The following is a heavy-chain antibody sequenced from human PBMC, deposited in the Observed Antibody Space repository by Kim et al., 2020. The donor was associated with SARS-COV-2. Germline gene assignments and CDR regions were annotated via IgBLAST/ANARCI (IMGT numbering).Heavy chain of an antibody. CDR1: GGSISSSNW. V-gene: IGHV4-4*02. CDR3: AREGHDFWSGAFRGGVNYYFDY. CDR2: IYHSGST. D-gene: IGHD3-3*01. Sequence: SETLSLTCAVSGGSISSSNWWSWVRQPPGKGLEWIGEIYHSGSTNYNPSLKSRVTISVDKSKNQFSLKLSSVTAADTAVYYCAREGHDFWSGAFRGGVNYYFDYWGQGTLVTVSS. J-gene: IGHJ4*02.